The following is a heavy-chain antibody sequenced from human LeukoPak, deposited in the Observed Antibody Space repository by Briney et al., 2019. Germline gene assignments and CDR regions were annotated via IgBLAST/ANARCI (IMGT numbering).Heavy chain of an antibody. J-gene: IGHJ5*02. D-gene: IGHD5-18*01. CDR3: ARRSAWIQLWMEKNWFDP. Sequence: PSETLSLTCAVYGGSFSGCYWSWIRQPPGKGLEWIGEINHSGSTSYNPSLKSRVTISVDTSKNQFSLKLSSVTAADTAVYYCARRSAWIQLWMEKNWFDPWGQGTLVTVSS. V-gene: IGHV4-34*01. CDR1: GGSFSGCY. CDR2: INHSGST.